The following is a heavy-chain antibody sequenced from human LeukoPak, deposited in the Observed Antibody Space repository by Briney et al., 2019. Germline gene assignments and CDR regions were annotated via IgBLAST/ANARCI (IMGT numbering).Heavy chain of an antibody. Sequence: PGGSLRLSCAASGFTFSSHGMNWVRQAPGKGLEWVSGIGGTGGFITYYAESVKGRSTVSRDNSKNKVYLQMNSLRADDTAIYYCARDLGWLHYEDWGQGTLVTVSS. D-gene: IGHD5-12*01. V-gene: IGHV3-23*01. CDR1: GFTFSSHG. CDR2: IGGTGGFIT. CDR3: ARDLGWLHYED. J-gene: IGHJ4*02.